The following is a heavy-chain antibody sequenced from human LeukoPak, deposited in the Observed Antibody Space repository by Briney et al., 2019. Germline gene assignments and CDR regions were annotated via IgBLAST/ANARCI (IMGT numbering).Heavy chain of an antibody. CDR2: IYPADSDT. Sequence: TGESLKFSFQVSGYIFTHYWIGWVRQMPGKGLESMGIIYPADSDTTYSLSFQGQVTISADKSISTVYLQWSSLKASDTAMYYCARQSRDGSKTRGYYFDYWGQGTLITVSS. CDR3: ARQSRDGSKTRGYYFDY. V-gene: IGHV5-51*01. J-gene: IGHJ4*02. CDR1: GYIFTHYW. D-gene: IGHD3-10*01.